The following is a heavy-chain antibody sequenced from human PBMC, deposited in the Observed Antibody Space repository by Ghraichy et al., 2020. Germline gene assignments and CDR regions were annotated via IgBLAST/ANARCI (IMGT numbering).Heavy chain of an antibody. J-gene: IGHJ6*02. CDR1: GFTFSSYS. CDR3: ARAGYCSSTSCHYYYYGMDV. CDR2: ISSSSSTI. V-gene: IGHV3-48*02. D-gene: IGHD2-2*01. Sequence: LSLTCAASGFTFSSYSMNWVHQAPGKGLEWVSYISSSSSTIYYADSVKGRFTISRDNAKNSLYLQMNSLRDEDTAVYYCARAGYCSSTSCHYYYYGMDVWGQATTVTVSS.